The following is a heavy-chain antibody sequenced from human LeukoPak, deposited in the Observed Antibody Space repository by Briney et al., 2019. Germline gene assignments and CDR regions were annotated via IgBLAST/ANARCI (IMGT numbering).Heavy chain of an antibody. V-gene: IGHV3-48*01. CDR3: ARDRAGQWLLKAFDI. D-gene: IGHD5-12*01. J-gene: IGHJ3*02. CDR2: ISSSSSTI. CDR1: GFTFSSYS. Sequence: PGGSLRLSCAASGFTFSSYSMDWVRQAPGKGLEWVSYISSSSSTIYYTDSVKGRFTISRDNAKNSLYLQMKSLRAEDTAVYYCARDRAGQWLLKAFDIWGQGTMVTVSS.